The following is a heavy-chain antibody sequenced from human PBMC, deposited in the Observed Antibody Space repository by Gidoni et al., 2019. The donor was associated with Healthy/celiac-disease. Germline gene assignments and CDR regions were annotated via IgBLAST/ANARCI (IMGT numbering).Heavy chain of an antibody. CDR1: GFTFSRNW. Sequence: EVQLVESGGGLVQPGGSLRLSCAASGFTFSRNWLHWVRQAPGKGRVWVSRIHSDGSSTSYTDSVKGRFTISRDNAKNTLYLQMNSLRAEDTAVYYCARDPSVVSIAVAGSSFDYWGQGTLVTVSS. CDR3: ARDPSVVSIAVAGSSFDY. CDR2: IHSDGSST. V-gene: IGHV3-74*01. J-gene: IGHJ4*02. D-gene: IGHD6-19*01.